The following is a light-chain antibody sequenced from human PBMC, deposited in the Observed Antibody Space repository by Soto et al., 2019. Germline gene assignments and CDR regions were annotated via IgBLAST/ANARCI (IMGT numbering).Light chain of an antibody. V-gene: IGKV1-5*01. CDR3: QEYNGLSWT. CDR1: QSINLS. Sequence: DIQMTQIPSTLSASVGDRVTITCRASQSINLSLAWYQQKAGNAPKLLIYDGSSVESGVPSRFSGSGSGTEFTLTISNLQPDDFASYYCQEYNGLSWTFGQGTKVEIK. CDR2: DGS. J-gene: IGKJ1*01.